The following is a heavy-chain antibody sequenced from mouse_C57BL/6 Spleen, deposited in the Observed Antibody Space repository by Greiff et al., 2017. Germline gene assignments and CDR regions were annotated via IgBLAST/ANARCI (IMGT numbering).Heavy chain of an antibody. V-gene: IGHV1-82*01. D-gene: IGHD1-1*02. J-gene: IGHJ1*03. CDR3: ARKGLWGDFDV. CDR2: IYPGDGDT. CDR1: GYAFSSSW. Sequence: VQLQQSGPELVKPGASVKISCKASGYAFSSSWMNWVKQRPGKGLEWIGRIYPGDGDTNYNGKFKGKATLTADKSSSTAYMQLSSLTSEDSAVYFCARKGLWGDFDVWGTGTTVTVSS.